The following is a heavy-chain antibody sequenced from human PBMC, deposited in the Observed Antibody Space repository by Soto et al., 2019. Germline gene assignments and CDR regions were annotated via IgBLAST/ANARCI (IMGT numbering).Heavy chain of an antibody. CDR1: GFTFSSYS. Sequence: TGGSLGLSCAASGFTFSSYSMNWVRQAPGKGLEWVSSISSSSSYIYYADSVKGRFTISRDNAKNSLYLQMNSLRAEDTAVYYCARDIDADYFFWCGPHRYVLAVRSQGTTV. CDR2: ISSSSSYI. J-gene: IGHJ6*02. D-gene: IGHD3-3*01. CDR3: ARDIDADYFFWCGPHRYVLAV. V-gene: IGHV3-21*01.